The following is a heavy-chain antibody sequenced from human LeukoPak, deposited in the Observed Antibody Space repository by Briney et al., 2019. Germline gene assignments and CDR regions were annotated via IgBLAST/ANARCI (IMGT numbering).Heavy chain of an antibody. CDR2: INHSGST. D-gene: IGHD4-17*01. CDR1: GGPFSGYY. CDR3: ARGPRYGDYGRCFDL. V-gene: IGHV4-34*01. Sequence: KPSETLSLTCAVYGGPFSGYYWSWTRQPPGKGLEWIGEINHSGSTNHNPSLKRRVTISVDTSKNQFSLKLSSVTAADAAVYYCARGPRYGDYGRCFDLWGRGTLVTVSS. J-gene: IGHJ2*01.